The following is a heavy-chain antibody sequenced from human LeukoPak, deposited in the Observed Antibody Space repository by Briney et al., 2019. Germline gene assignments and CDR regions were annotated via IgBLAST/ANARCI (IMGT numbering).Heavy chain of an antibody. CDR3: ARGLRGYSGYDYYTGRGYFDY. V-gene: IGHV4-34*01. CDR2: INHSGST. CDR1: GGSFSGYY. D-gene: IGHD5-12*01. J-gene: IGHJ4*02. Sequence: ASETLSLTCAVYGGSFSGYYRSWIRQPPGKGLEWIGEINHSGSTNYNPSLKGRVTISVDTSKNQFSLKLSSVTAADTAVYYCARGLRGYSGYDYYTGRGYFDYWGQGTLVTVSS.